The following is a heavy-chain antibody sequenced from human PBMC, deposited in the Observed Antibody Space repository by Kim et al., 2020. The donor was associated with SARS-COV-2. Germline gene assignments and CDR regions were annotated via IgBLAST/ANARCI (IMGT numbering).Heavy chain of an antibody. Sequence: GGSLRLSCAASGFTFSDHYMDWVRQAPGKGLEWVGRTRNKANSYTTEYAASVKGRFTISRDDSKNSLYLQMNSLKTEDTAVYYCARDGTGGFENGMDFWGQGTTVTVSS. D-gene: IGHD7-27*01. V-gene: IGHV3-72*01. J-gene: IGHJ6*02. CDR1: GFTFSDHY. CDR3: ARDGTGGFENGMDF. CDR2: TRNKANSYTT.